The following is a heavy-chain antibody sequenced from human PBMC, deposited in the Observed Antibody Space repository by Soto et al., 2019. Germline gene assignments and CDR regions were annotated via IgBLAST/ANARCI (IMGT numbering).Heavy chain of an antibody. V-gene: IGHV3-74*01. D-gene: IGHD2-21*02. CDR1: GFNFTNHW. CDR3: ARESGDWPLNWFDP. Sequence: GGSLRLCCAASGFNFTNHWMHWVRQAPGKGLVWVSRITSDGKSKAYAESVKGRFAISRDNAKNTVYLQMNGLTVEDTAVYYCARESGDWPLNWFDPWGQGTLVTVSS. J-gene: IGHJ5*02. CDR2: ITSDGKSK.